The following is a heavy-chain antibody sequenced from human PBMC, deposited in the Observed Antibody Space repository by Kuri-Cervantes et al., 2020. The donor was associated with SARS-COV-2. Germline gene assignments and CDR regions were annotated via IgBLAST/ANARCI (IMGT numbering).Heavy chain of an antibody. CDR1: GFTFSSYW. CDR3: ARDSMTTRDFDY. CDR2: LTNDGSDA. Sequence: GESLKISCVASGFTFSSYWMHWVRQAPGKGLVWVSRLTNDGSDAIFADSVKGRFTISRDNAKNMLYLYMNSLRADDTAVYYCARDSMTTRDFDYWGQGTLSPSPQ. J-gene: IGHJ4*02. D-gene: IGHD4-11*01. V-gene: IGHV3-74*01.